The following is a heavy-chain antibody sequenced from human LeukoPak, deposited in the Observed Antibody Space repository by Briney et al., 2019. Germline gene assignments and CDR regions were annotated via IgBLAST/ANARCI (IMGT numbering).Heavy chain of an antibody. CDR2: IKSKTDGGTT. D-gene: IGHD3-22*01. Sequence: GGSLRLSCAASGFTFSSYGMSWVRQAPGKGLEWVGHIKSKTDGGTTDYAAPVKGRFTISRDDSKNTLYLQMNSLKTEDTAVYYCTTGVVVVPQNDYWGQGTLVTVSS. CDR1: GFTFSSYG. V-gene: IGHV3-15*01. J-gene: IGHJ4*02. CDR3: TTGVVVVPQNDY.